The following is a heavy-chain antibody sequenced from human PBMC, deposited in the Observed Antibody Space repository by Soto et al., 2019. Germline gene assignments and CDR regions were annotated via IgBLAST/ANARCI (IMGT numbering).Heavy chain of an antibody. CDR2: IKEDGSEK. Sequence: EVQLVASGGGLVQPGGSLRLSCAASGFTFSSYWMTWVRQAPGQGLEWVANIKEDGSEKHYVDSVKGRFTISRDNARNSLYLQMNRLRAEETAVYYCARDNGNPKGRFGPWGQGTPVTVSS. CDR3: ARDNGNPKGRFGP. CDR1: GFTFSSYW. D-gene: IGHD3-10*01. J-gene: IGHJ5*02. V-gene: IGHV3-7*01.